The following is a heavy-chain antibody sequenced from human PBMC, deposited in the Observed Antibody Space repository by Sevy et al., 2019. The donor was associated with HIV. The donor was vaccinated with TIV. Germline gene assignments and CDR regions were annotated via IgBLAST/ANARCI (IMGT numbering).Heavy chain of an antibody. CDR3: ARSDAFDI. CDR1: GYTFTSYG. V-gene: IGHV1-18*04. Sequence: ASVKVSCKASGYTFTSYGISWVRQAPGQGLEWMGWLSAYDGNTNIAQKLQGRVTMTTNTSTSTAYMKLRSLRSGDTAADYCARSDAFDIGGQGTMVTVSS. CDR2: LSAYDGNT. J-gene: IGHJ3*02.